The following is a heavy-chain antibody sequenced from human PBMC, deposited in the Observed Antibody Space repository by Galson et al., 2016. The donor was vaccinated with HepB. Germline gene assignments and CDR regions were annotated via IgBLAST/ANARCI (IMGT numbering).Heavy chain of an antibody. D-gene: IGHD5/OR15-5a*01. CDR3: AREIKDTISVGWYFDL. J-gene: IGHJ2*01. Sequence: SLRLSCAASGLTFSTPDMHWVRQGTGKGLEPVSDIGRGGGTYYSCSVEGRFTISRETAKNSLYLEMNSLRAGDTAVYYWAREIKDTISVGWYFDLWGRGTLVTVSS. V-gene: IGHV3-13*01. CDR2: IGRGGGT. CDR1: GLTFSTPD.